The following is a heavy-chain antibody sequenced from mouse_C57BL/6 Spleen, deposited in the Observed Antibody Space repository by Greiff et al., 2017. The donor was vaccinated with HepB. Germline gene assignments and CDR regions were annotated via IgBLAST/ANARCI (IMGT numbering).Heavy chain of an antibody. Sequence: VQLQQPGAELVKPGDSVKLSCKASGYTFTSYWMHWVKQRPGRGLEWIGRIDPNSGGNKYNEKFKSKATRTVDKPSSTDYMHLSSLTSEDAAVYYSARGPDDFDYWGQGTTLTVSS. CDR3: ARGPDDFDY. V-gene: IGHV1-72*01. J-gene: IGHJ2*01. CDR2: IDPNSGGN. CDR1: GYTFTSYW.